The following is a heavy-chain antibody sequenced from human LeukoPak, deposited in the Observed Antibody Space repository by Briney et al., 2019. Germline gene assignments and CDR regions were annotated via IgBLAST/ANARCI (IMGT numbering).Heavy chain of an antibody. D-gene: IGHD5-18*01. CDR1: GFTFYDYA. Sequence: GGSLRLSCAASGFTFYDYAMHWVRQAPGKGLEWVSSINWNSGSTYYADSVKGRFTISRDNSKNTLYLQMNSLRAEDTAVYYCAKRGAYSPPYWGQGTLVTVSS. V-gene: IGHV3-23*01. CDR2: INWNSGST. CDR3: AKRGAYSPPY. J-gene: IGHJ4*02.